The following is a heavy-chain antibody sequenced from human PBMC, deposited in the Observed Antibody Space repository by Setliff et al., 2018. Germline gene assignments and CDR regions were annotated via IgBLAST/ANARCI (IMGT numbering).Heavy chain of an antibody. J-gene: IGHJ6*03. Sequence: PGGSLRLSCAASGFTFSRYDIHWVRQVTGKGLEWVSGTAAAGDTYYADSVKGRFTISRENAKNSFYLQMTNMDPVDTATYYCARIRLGYYDSSASQGHYYYYMDVWGKGTTVTVSS. D-gene: IGHD3-22*01. CDR1: GFTFSRYD. CDR3: ARIRLGYYDSSASQGHYYYYMDV. V-gene: IGHV3-13*04. CDR2: TAAAGDT.